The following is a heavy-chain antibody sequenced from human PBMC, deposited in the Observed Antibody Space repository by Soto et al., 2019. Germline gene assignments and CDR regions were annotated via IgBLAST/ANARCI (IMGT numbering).Heavy chain of an antibody. J-gene: IGHJ3*02. D-gene: IGHD3-22*01. Sequence: LSLTCAVSGYSISSGYYWGWIRQPPGKGLEWIGSIYHSGSTYYNPSLKSRVTISVDTSKNQLSLKLSSVTAADTAVYYCARARGAGGTMIEGGAFDIWGQGT. V-gene: IGHV4-38-2*01. CDR2: IYHSGST. CDR3: ARARGAGGTMIEGGAFDI. CDR1: GYSISSGYY.